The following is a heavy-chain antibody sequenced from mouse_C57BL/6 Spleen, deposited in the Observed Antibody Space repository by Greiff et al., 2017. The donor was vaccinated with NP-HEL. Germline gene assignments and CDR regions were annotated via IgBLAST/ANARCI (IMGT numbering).Heavy chain of an antibody. J-gene: IGHJ2*01. CDR1: GYSFTGYY. CDR2: INPSTGGT. V-gene: IGHV1-42*01. CDR3: ARSGSSPFDY. D-gene: IGHD1-1*01. Sequence: VQLQQSGPELVKPGASVKISCKASGYSFTGYYMNWVKQSPEKSLEWIGEINPSTGGTTYNQKFKAKATLTVDKSSITAYMQLKSLTSEDSAVYYCARSGSSPFDYWGQGTTLTVSS.